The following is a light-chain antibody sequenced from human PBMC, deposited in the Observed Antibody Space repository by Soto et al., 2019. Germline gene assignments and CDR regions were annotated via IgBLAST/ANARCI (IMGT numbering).Light chain of an antibody. CDR3: HHYGYSSST. Sequence: EIVLTQSPATLSVSPGERATLSCRASQSVSSSYLAWYQQRPGQAPRLLIYGASSRATGIPDRFSGSGSGTEFTLTITRLEPEDSAVYYCHHYGYSSSTFGQGTKVDIK. J-gene: IGKJ1*01. CDR1: QSVSSSY. V-gene: IGKV3-20*01. CDR2: GAS.